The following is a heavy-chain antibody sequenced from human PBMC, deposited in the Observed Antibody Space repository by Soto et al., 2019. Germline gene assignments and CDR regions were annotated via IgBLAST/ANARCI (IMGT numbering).Heavy chain of an antibody. CDR2: IIPIFGTA. J-gene: IGHJ4*02. D-gene: IGHD3-22*01. Sequence: QVQLVQSGAEVRKPGSSVRVSCKASGGSFNRHTISWVRQAPGQGLEWMGGIIPIFGTANHAQKFQGRVTIIADDSTSTVYMEVSSLRSDDTAIYYCARGWGYDSTDYYYAYWGQGTLVIVSS. CDR1: GGSFNRHT. CDR3: ARGWGYDSTDYYYAY. V-gene: IGHV1-69*01.